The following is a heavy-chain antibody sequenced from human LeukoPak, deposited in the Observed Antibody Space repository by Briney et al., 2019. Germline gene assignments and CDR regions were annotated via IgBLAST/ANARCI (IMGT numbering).Heavy chain of an antibody. CDR1: GGSFSGYY. CDR2: INHSGST. Sequence: SETLSLTCAVYGGSFSGYYWSCIRQPPGKGLEWIGEINHSGSTNYNPSLKSRVTISVDTSKNQFSLKLSSVTAADTAVYYCARGGGNFDYWGQGTLVTVSS. V-gene: IGHV4-34*01. J-gene: IGHJ4*02. CDR3: ARGGGNFDY.